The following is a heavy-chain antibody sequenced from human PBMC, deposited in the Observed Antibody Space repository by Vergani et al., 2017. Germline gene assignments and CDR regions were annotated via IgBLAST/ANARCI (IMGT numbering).Heavy chain of an antibody. CDR1: GDSISSGVYY. D-gene: IGHD3-22*01. CDR3: ARVGGYDEGDAFRIGYFDS. V-gene: IGHV4-31*03. J-gene: IGHJ4*02. Sequence: QVQLQESGPGLVKPSQTLSLTCSVSGDSISSGVYYWNWIRPHPGKGLEWIGYIYSTGSTHHNPSLRRRINMSVDTSKNQFSLKLKSVTAADSAMYYCARVGGYDEGDAFRIGYFDSWGPGILVTVSS. CDR2: IYSTGST.